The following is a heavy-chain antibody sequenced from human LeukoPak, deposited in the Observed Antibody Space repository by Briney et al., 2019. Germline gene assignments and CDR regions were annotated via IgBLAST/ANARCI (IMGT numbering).Heavy chain of an antibody. CDR1: GYSFTSYW. J-gene: IGHJ3*01. CDR2: IYPGDSDT. Sequence: GESLKISCKGSGYSFTSYWIGWVRQMPGKGLEWMGIIYPGDSDTRYSPSFQGQVTISADKSISTAYLQWSSLRAEDTAQYFCARDPNGDYIGAFEFWGRGTVVTVSS. CDR3: ARDPNGDYIGAFEF. V-gene: IGHV5-51*01. D-gene: IGHD4-17*01.